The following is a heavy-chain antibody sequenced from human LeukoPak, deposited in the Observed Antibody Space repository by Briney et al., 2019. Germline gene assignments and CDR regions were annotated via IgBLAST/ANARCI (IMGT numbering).Heavy chain of an antibody. CDR3: TRRPYSSSWYYFDY. V-gene: IGHV3-11*04. CDR2: ISSSGSML. CDR1: GFTFSDYY. D-gene: IGHD6-13*01. J-gene: IGHJ4*02. Sequence: GGSLRLSCTVSGFTFSDYYMSWVRQAPGKGLEWLSYISSSGSMLHYADSVEGRFTISRDNAKNSLYLQMSSLRVEDTAVYYCTRRPYSSSWYYFDYWGQGTLVTVSS.